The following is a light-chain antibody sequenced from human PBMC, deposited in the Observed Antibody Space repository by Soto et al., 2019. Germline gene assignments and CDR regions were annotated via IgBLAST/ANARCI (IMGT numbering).Light chain of an antibody. J-gene: IGLJ2*01. CDR1: SSNIGRSY. Sequence: QSVLTQPPSVSGTPGQSITISCSGSSSNIGRSYVYWFQQFPGAAPKLLIYSFNPRPSGVPDRCSSANAATTASLATGGLRSAEEADYYCATWDARRSGQVFGGGTKLTVL. CDR2: SFN. V-gene: IGLV1-47*01. CDR3: ATWDARRSGQV.